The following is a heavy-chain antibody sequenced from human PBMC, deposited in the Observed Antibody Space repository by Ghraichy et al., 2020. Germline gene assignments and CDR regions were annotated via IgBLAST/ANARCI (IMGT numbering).Heavy chain of an antibody. Sequence: ASVKVSCKTSGYSFANYGITWVRQAPGQGLEWMGWITTSKGHTHSAQKLQGRFTMTTDTSTSTVYMELRSLTYDDTAVYYCARGINYFDPWGQGTLVTVSS. D-gene: IGHD1-7*01. CDR2: ITTSKGHT. CDR3: ARGINYFDP. J-gene: IGHJ5*02. CDR1: GYSFANYG. V-gene: IGHV1-18*01.